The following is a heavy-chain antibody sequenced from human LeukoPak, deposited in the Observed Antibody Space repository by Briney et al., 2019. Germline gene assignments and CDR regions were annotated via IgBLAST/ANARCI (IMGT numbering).Heavy chain of an antibody. CDR2: IYYSGST. Sequence: PSETLSLTCTVSGGSISSYYWSWIRQPPGKGLEWIGYIYYSGSTNYNPSLKSRVTISVDTSKNQFSLKLSSVTAADTAVYYCAKVFKVDRVFSRLTIFGVYYFDYWGQGTLVTVSS. D-gene: IGHD3-3*01. CDR1: GGSISSYY. J-gene: IGHJ4*02. CDR3: AKVFKVDRVFSRLTIFGVYYFDY. V-gene: IGHV4-59*08.